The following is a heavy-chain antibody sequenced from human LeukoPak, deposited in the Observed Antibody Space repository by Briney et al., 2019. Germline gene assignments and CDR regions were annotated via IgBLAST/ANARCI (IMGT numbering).Heavy chain of an antibody. V-gene: IGHV3-30*01. D-gene: IGHD2/OR15-2a*01. J-gene: IGHJ6*03. CDR2: ISYDGSNK. CDR3: ARDSITEGGFYYYYMDV. Sequence: GRSLRLSSAASGFTFSSYAMHWVRQAPGKGLEWVAVISYDGSNKYYADSVKGRFTISRDNSKNTLYLQMNSLRAEDTAVYYCARDSITEGGFYYYYMDVWGKGTTVTVSS. CDR1: GFTFSSYA.